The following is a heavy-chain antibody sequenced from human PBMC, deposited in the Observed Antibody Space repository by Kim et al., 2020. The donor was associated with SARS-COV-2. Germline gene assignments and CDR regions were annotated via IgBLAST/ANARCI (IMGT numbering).Heavy chain of an antibody. D-gene: IGHD3-10*01. V-gene: IGHV4-59*13. J-gene: IGHJ6*02. CDR3: ARVGSYGSGGIYYYYGMDV. Sequence: SETLSLTCTVSGGSISSYYWSWIRQPPGKGLEWIGYIYYSGSTNYNPSLKSRVTISVDTSKNQFSLKLSSVTAADTAVYYCARVGSYGSGGIYYYYGMDVWGQGTTVTVSS. CDR1: GGSISSYY. CDR2: IYYSGST.